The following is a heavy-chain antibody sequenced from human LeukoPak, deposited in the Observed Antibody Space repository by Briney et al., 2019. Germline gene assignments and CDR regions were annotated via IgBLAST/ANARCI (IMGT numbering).Heavy chain of an antibody. J-gene: IGHJ4*02. CDR1: GFTFSSYS. D-gene: IGHD4-23*01. V-gene: IGHV3-21*01. CDR3: ARDQTAVALDH. CDR2: ISSSSSYI. Sequence: GGSLRLSCAASGFTFSSYSMNWVRQAPGKGLEWVSSISSSSSYIYYADSVKGRFTISRDNAKNSLYLQMSSLRAEDTAVYYCARDQTAVALDHWGQGTLVTVSS.